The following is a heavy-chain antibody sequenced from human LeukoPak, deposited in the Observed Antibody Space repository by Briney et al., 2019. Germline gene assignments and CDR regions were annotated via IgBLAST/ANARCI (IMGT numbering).Heavy chain of an antibody. D-gene: IGHD3-16*01. Sequence: SETLSLTCTVSGGSISSGGYYWSWIRQPPGKGLEWIGYIYHSGSTYYNPSLKSRVTISVDRSKNQFSLKLSSVTAADTAVYYCARDRGEEGGRPDETVNAFDIWGQGTMVTVSS. J-gene: IGHJ3*02. CDR3: ARDRGEEGGRPDETVNAFDI. CDR2: IYHSGST. CDR1: GGSISSGGYY. V-gene: IGHV4-30-2*01.